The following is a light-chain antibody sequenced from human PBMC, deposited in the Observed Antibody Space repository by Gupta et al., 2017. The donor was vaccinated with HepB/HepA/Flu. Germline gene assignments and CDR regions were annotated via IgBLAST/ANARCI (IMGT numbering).Light chain of an antibody. J-gene: IGKJ1*01. Sequence: DIVMTQSPDSLAVSLGERATINCKSSQSVLYSSNNKNYLAWYQQKPGQPPKLLIYWASTRESGVPDRFSGSGSGTDFTLTISGLQAEDVAVYYCQQYYTTPRTFGQGTTVEIK. CDR1: QSVLYSSNNKNY. CDR2: WAS. V-gene: IGKV4-1*01. CDR3: QQYYTTPRT.